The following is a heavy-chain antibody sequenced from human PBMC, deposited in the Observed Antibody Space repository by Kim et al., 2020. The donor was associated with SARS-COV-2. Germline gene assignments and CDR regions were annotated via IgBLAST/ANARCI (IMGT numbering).Heavy chain of an antibody. D-gene: IGHD4-17*01. V-gene: IGHV4-4*06. Sequence: NPSRKSRLTMSVDMSKNQFSLELTSVTAADTAVYYCARDRDDYGDYSWFDPWGQGTLVTVSS. J-gene: IGHJ5*02. CDR3: ARDRDDYGDYSWFDP.